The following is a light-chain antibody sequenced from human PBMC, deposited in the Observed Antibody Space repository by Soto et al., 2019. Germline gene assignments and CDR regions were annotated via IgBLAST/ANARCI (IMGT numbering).Light chain of an antibody. J-gene: IGKJ5*01. Sequence: EKVMTQSPATLSMSPGERATLSCRASQSVSNFLAWYQQKPGQTPRLLIYGASTRATGIPARFSGSGSGTDFTLTISRLEPEDFAVYYCQQYGSSPPITFGQGTRLEIK. CDR1: QSVSNF. CDR2: GAS. V-gene: IGKV3-20*01. CDR3: QQYGSSPPIT.